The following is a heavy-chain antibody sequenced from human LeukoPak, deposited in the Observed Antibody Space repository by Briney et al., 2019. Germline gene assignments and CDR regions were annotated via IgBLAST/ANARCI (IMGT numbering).Heavy chain of an antibody. CDR1: GFTFSSYA. V-gene: IGHV3-30-3*01. CDR2: ISYDGSNK. CDR3: ARGDYYFDY. J-gene: IGHJ4*02. Sequence: GGSLRLSCAASGFTFSSYAMHWVRQAPGKGLEWVAVISYDGSNKYYADSVKGRFTISRDNSKNTLYLQMNSLRAEDTAVYYCARGDYYFDYWGREPWSPSPQ.